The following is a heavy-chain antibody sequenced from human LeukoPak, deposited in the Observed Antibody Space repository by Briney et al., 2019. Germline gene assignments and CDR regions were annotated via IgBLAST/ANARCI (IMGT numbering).Heavy chain of an antibody. J-gene: IGHJ6*02. Sequence: ASVKVSCKASGYTFTNYAMNWVRQAPGQGLEWMGWINTNTGNPTYAQGFTGRFVFSLDTSVSTAYLQISSLKAEDTAVYYCARESRGQWLKYYYYGMDVWGQGTTVTVSS. CDR3: ARESRGQWLKYYYYGMDV. CDR1: GYTFTNYA. D-gene: IGHD6-19*01. CDR2: INTNTGNP. V-gene: IGHV7-4-1*02.